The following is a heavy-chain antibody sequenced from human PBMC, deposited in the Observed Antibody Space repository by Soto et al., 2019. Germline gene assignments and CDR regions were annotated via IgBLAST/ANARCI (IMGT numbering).Heavy chain of an antibody. Sequence: EVQLLESGGGLVQPGGSLRLSCEASGFTFITSAMSWVRQAPGKGLEWVSTISDSGSTYYADSVKGRFTISRDNSKNTLYLQMNSLRAEDTAVFYCEKVWGEDGYCSRTSCLYYFHHWGQGTLVTVSS. CDR3: EKVWGEDGYCSRTSCLYYFHH. D-gene: IGHD2-2*03. V-gene: IGHV3-23*01. CDR2: ISDSGST. CDR1: GFTFITSA. J-gene: IGHJ4*02.